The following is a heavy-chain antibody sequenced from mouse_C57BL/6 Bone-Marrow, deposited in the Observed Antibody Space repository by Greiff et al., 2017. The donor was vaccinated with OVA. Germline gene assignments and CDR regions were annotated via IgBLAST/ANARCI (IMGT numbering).Heavy chain of an antibody. V-gene: IGHV14-4*01. Sequence: VQLQQSGAELVRPGASVKLSCTASGFNIKDDYMHWVKQRPEQGLEWIGWIDPENGDTEYASKFQGKATITADTSSNTAYLQRSSLTSEDPAVYYCTTGDALFDYWGQGTTLTVSS. CDR3: TTGDALFDY. CDR2: IDPENGDT. CDR1: GFNIKDDY. J-gene: IGHJ2*01. D-gene: IGHD3-3*01.